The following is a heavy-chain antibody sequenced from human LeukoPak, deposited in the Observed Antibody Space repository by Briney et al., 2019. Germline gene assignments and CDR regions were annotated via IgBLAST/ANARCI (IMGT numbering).Heavy chain of an antibody. CDR3: AREGSDGFEI. J-gene: IGHJ3*02. CDR1: GFIFSNFA. Sequence: GGSLRLSCAASGFIFSNFAMHWVRQAPGKGLEWVAVIAADGRDKHHADSVKGRFTISRDNAKSSLYLQMNSLRAEDTAVYYCAREGSDGFEIWGQGTMVTVSS. V-gene: IGHV3-30*04. CDR2: IAADGRDK.